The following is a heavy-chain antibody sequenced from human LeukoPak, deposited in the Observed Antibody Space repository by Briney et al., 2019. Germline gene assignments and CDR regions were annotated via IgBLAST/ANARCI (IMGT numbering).Heavy chain of an antibody. CDR3: AGDRDYYDSSGDFDY. D-gene: IGHD3-22*01. Sequence: GGSLRLSCAASGFTFSSYAMHWVRQAPGKGLEWVAIISYDGSNKYYADSVKGRFTISRDNSKNTLYLQMNSLRAEDTAVYYCAGDRDYYDSSGDFDYWGQGTLVTVSS. CDR1: GFTFSSYA. V-gene: IGHV3-30-3*01. CDR2: ISYDGSNK. J-gene: IGHJ4*02.